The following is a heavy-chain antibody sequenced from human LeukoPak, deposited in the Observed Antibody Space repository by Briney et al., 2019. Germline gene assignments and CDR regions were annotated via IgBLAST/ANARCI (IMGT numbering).Heavy chain of an antibody. CDR1: GGSISSGGYS. V-gene: IGHV4-30-2*01. Sequence: SETLSLTCAVSGGSISSGGYSWSWIRQPPGKGLEWIGYIYHSGSTYYNPSLKSRVTISVDKSKNQFSLKLSSVTAADTAVYYCARGFIEDYFDYWGQGTLVTVSS. CDR3: ARGFIEDYFDY. J-gene: IGHJ4*02. D-gene: IGHD2-15*01. CDR2: IYHSGST.